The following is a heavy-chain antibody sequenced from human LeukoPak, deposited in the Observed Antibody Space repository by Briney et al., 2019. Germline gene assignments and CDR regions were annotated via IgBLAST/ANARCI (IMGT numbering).Heavy chain of an antibody. CDR3: AKSRATGTYPGRFDY. V-gene: IGHV3-23*01. CDR1: VFTFSSHV. J-gene: IGHJ4*02. D-gene: IGHD3-10*01. Sequence: GGSLRLPCAASVFTFSSHVMSWVHQAPGRGREWVSSLSGSGKCTLYPDSVKGRFTISTYNSRNELFLQMNSLTSGDTAEYYCAKSRATGTYPGRFDYWGLGILVTVSS. CDR2: LSGSGKCT.